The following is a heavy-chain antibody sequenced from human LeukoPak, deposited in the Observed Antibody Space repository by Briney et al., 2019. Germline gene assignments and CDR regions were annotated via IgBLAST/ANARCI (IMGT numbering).Heavy chain of an antibody. CDR3: AKDRGRYYDSSGYYWGYYFDS. Sequence: GGSLRLSCAASGFTFSSYVVNWVRQAPGKGLEWVSAISGSGGSTFYADSVKGRFTISRGNSKNTLYLQMSSLRAGDTAVYYCAKDRGRYYDSSGYYWGYYFDSWGQGILVTVST. J-gene: IGHJ4*02. D-gene: IGHD3-22*01. V-gene: IGHV3-23*01. CDR2: ISGSGGST. CDR1: GFTFSSYV.